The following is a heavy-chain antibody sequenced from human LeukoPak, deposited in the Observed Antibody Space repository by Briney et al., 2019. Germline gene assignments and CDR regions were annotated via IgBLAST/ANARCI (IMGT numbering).Heavy chain of an antibody. J-gene: IGHJ3*02. CDR1: GYTFASYG. CDR2: IIPTFGTA. D-gene: IGHD2-21*02. CDR3: ARDSSSYCGGDCYSEPNAFDI. Sequence: SVTVSCTASGYTFASYGISWVRQAPGQGLEWMGGIIPTFGTANYAQKFQGRVTITADESTSTAYMELSSLRSEDTAVYYCARDSSSYCGGDCYSEPNAFDIWGQGTMVTVSS. V-gene: IGHV1-69*13.